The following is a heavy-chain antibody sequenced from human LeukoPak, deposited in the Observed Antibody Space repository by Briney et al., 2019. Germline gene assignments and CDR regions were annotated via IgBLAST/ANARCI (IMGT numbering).Heavy chain of an antibody. D-gene: IGHD2-8*01. CDR1: GYTFTGYY. V-gene: IGHV1-2*02. J-gene: IGHJ6*02. CDR2: INPNSGGT. CDR3: ATVSYYYGMDV. Sequence: ASVKVSCKASGYTFTGYYMHWVRQAPRQGLEWMGWINPNSGGTNYAQKFQGRVTMTRDTSIRTAYMELSRLRSDDTAIYYCATVSYYYGMDVWGQGTTVTVSS.